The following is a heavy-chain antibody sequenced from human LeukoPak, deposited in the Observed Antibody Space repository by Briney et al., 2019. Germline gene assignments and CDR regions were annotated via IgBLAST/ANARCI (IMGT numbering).Heavy chain of an antibody. D-gene: IGHD3-10*01. V-gene: IGHV3-21*04. CDR2: ISSSSSYI. Sequence: PGGSLSLSCAASGFTFSSYSMNWVRQAPGKGLEWVSSISSSSSYIYYADSVKGRFTISRDNAKNSLYLQMNSLRADDTAVYYCARAQVVRGVIMYFDYWGQGTLVTVSS. CDR3: ARAQVVRGVIMYFDY. J-gene: IGHJ4*02. CDR1: GFTFSSYS.